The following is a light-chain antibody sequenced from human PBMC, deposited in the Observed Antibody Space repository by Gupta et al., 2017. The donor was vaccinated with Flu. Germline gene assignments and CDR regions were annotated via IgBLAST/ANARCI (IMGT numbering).Light chain of an antibody. J-gene: IGKJ4*01. CDR3: QQFSGSSAVT. Sequence: PGERASLSCRASQSVSYYIAWYQQKPGQSPRLLIYGTVNRATGVPDRFSGSGAGRDFTLTINRLEPEDSAVYFCQQFSGSSAVTFGGGTKVEVK. CDR1: QSVSYY. V-gene: IGKV3-20*01. CDR2: GTV.